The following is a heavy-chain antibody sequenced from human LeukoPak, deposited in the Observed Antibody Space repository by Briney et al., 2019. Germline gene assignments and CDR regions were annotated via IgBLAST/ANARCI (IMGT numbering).Heavy chain of an antibody. CDR2: IWYDGSNK. J-gene: IGHJ4*02. V-gene: IGHV3-33*08. CDR3: ARDASSGYYFDY. D-gene: IGHD3-22*01. CDR1: GFTFSSYA. Sequence: GGSLRLSCAASGFTFSSYAMSWVRQAPGKGLEWVAVIWYDGSNKYYADSVKGRFTISRDNSKNTLYLQMNSLRAEDTAVYYCARDASSGYYFDYWGQGTLVTVSS.